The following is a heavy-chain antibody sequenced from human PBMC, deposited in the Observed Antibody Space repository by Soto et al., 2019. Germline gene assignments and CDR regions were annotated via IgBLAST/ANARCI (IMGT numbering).Heavy chain of an antibody. CDR1: GYTFTSYY. J-gene: IGHJ2*01. Sequence: QVQLVQSGAEVKKPGASVKVSCKASGYTFTSYYMHWVRQAPRQGLEWMGIINPSGGSTSYAQKFQGRVTMTRDTSTRTVYMELSSLRSEDTAVYYCASGVPGVDFDLWGRGTLVTVSS. V-gene: IGHV1-46*03. CDR3: ASGVPGVDFDL. D-gene: IGHD2-8*01. CDR2: INPSGGST.